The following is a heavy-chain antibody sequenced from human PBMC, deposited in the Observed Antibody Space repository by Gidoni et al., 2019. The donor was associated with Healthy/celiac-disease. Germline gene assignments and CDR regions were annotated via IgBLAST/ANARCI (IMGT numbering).Heavy chain of an antibody. D-gene: IGHD3-3*01. Sequence: EVQLLESGGGLVQPGGSLRLSCAASGFTFSSYAMSWVRQAPGKGLEWVSAISGSGGSTYYADSVKGRFTISRDNSKNTLNLQMNSLRAEDTAVYYCAKYWARYDFWSGLDYWGQGTLVTVSS. CDR2: ISGSGGST. V-gene: IGHV3-23*01. CDR1: GFTFSSYA. CDR3: AKYWARYDFWSGLDY. J-gene: IGHJ4*02.